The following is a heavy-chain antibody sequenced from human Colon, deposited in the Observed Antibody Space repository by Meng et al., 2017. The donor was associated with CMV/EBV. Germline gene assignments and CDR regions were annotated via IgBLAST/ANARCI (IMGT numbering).Heavy chain of an antibody. D-gene: IGHD2-2*01. J-gene: IGHJ4*01. Sequence: QARLQQWGAGLLKPSEPLSLTCAVYGESFSGYYWTWIRQPPGRGLEWIGESYYTGSTNYSPSLKSRVTISLDTSKNQFSLKLNSVTAADTAVYYCARATKSSCWEVLDYWGHGTLVTVSS. CDR3: ARATKSSCWEVLDY. V-gene: IGHV4-34*01. CDR2: SYYTGST. CDR1: GESFSGYY.